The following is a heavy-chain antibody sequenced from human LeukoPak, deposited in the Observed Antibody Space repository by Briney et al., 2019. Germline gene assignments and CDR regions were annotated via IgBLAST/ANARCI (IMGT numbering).Heavy chain of an antibody. CDR3: ARTGTRTFGPFDY. Sequence: GGSLRLSCAASGFTFSSYEMNWVRQAPGKGLEWVSHISSSGSTIYYADSVKGRFTISRDNAKNSLYLQMNSLRAEDTAVYYCARTGTRTFGPFDYWGQGTLVTVSS. V-gene: IGHV3-48*03. CDR2: ISSSGSTI. CDR1: GFTFSSYE. J-gene: IGHJ4*02. D-gene: IGHD1-14*01.